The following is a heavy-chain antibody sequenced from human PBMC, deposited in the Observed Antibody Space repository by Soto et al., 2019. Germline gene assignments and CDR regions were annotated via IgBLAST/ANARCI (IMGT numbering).Heavy chain of an antibody. J-gene: IGHJ4*02. D-gene: IGHD3-9*01. CDR3: ARHPGYYDILTGYTTYYFDY. V-gene: IGHV4-59*08. CDR1: GGSIGTYY. Sequence: PSETLSLTCTVSGGSIGTYYWSWIRQPPGKGLEWIRYIYYRGNTDYNPSLKSRVTISLDTPKNQFSLKLSSVTAADTAVYYCARHPGYYDILTGYTTYYFDYWGQGILVTVSS. CDR2: IYYRGNT.